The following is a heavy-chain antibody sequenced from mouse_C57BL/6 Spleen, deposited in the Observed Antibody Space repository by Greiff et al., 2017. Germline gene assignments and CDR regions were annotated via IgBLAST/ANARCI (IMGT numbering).Heavy chain of an antibody. Sequence: VQLQQPGAELVMPGASVKLSCKASGYTFTSYWMHWVKQRPGQGLEWIGEIDPSDSYTNYNQKFKGKSTLTVDKSSSTAYMQLSSLTSEDSAVYYCAKRAHLKPAMDNWGQGTSVTVSS. D-gene: IGHD3-1*01. CDR3: AKRAHLKPAMDN. CDR1: GYTFTSYW. CDR2: IDPSDSYT. J-gene: IGHJ4*01. V-gene: IGHV1-69*01.